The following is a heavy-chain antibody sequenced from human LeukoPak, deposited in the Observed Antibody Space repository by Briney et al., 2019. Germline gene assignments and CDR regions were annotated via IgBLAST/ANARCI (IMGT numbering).Heavy chain of an antibody. D-gene: IGHD1/OR15-1a*01. CDR3: AKSTGEQLYFRDFDY. J-gene: IGHJ4*02. V-gene: IGHV3-30*02. CDR1: GFTFSRYG. CDR2: IRYDGTNK. Sequence: PGGSLRLSCAASGFTFSRYGMHWVRQAPGKGLQWVAFIRYDGTNKYYADSVKGRFTMSRDNSKNTLYLEMNNLKPEDTAVYYYAKSTGEQLYFRDFDYWGQGTLVTVAS.